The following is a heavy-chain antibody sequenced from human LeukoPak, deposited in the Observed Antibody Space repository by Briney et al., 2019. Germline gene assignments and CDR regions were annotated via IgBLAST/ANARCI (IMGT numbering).Heavy chain of an antibody. CDR2: IYTSGST. CDR3: ARGPPQQLVKYYYMDV. Sequence: SETLSLTCTVSGYSISSGYYWGRIRQPPGKGLEWIGRIYTSGSTNYNPSLKSRVTISVDTSKNQFSLKLSSVTAADTAVYYCARGPPQQLVKYYYMDVWGKGTTVTISS. D-gene: IGHD6-13*01. J-gene: IGHJ6*03. V-gene: IGHV4-38-2*02. CDR1: GYSISSGYY.